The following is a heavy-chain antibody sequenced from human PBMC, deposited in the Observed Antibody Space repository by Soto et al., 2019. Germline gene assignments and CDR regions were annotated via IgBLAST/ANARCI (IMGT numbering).Heavy chain of an antibody. CDR2: ISYDGSHK. J-gene: IGHJ4*02. D-gene: IGHD2-2*01. CDR1: GFNFSSYG. Sequence: HVQMVESGGGVVQPGRSLRLSCAVSGFNFSSYGMHWVRQAPGKGLEWVAVISYDGSHKASADSVKGRVAISRDNSENTLLLQMNSLILEDTAVYYCAQDLVKTSSWPADWGQGTLVTVSS. CDR3: AQDLVKTSSWPAD. V-gene: IGHV3-30*18.